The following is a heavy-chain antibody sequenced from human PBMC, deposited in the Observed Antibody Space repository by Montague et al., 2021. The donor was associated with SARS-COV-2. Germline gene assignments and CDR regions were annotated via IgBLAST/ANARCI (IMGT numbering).Heavy chain of an antibody. CDR3: ARETMTADAFDI. V-gene: IGHV4-59*02. J-gene: IGHJ3*02. CDR1: GASVGSSG. D-gene: IGHD1-14*01. CDR2: FYSVWST. Sequence: SETLSLTCTVSGASVGSSGWGWIRQSPGKGLEWIGYFYSVWSTDYNPSLKSRATISRDTSKNQFSLKVRSVTAADTAVYYCARETMTADAFDIWGQGTMVTVSS.